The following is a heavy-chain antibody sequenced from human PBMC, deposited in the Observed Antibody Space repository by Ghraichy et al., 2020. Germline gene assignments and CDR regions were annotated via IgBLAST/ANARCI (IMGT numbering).Heavy chain of an antibody. Sequence: GGSLRLSCAASGFTVSSNYMSWVRQAPGKGLEWVSVIYSGGSTYYADSVKGRFTISRDNPKNTLYLQMNSLRAEDTAVYYCARTTTVTLPMDVWGQGTTVTVSS. D-gene: IGHD4-17*01. J-gene: IGHJ6*02. CDR3: ARTTTVTLPMDV. V-gene: IGHV3-66*01. CDR2: IYSGGST. CDR1: GFTVSSNY.